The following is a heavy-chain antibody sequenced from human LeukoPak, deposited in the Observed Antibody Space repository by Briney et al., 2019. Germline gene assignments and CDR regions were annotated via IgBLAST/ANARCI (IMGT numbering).Heavy chain of an antibody. V-gene: IGHV3-23*01. J-gene: IGHJ6*03. Sequence: PGGSLRLSCAASGYTFSSYAMSWVRQAPGKGLEWVSAISGSGGSTYYADSVKGRFTISRDNSKNTLYLQMNSLRAEDTAVYYCAKGYCSSTSCYESYYYYYMDVWGKGTTVTVSS. CDR3: AKGYCSSTSCYESYYYYYMDV. CDR2: ISGSGGST. D-gene: IGHD2-2*01. CDR1: GYTFSSYA.